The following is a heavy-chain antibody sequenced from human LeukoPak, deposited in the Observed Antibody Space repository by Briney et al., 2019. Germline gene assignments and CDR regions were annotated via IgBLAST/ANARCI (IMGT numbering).Heavy chain of an antibody. Sequence: SETLSLTCAVSGGSISSGSYSWSWIRQPPGKGLEWIGYIYPRGSTYYNPSLKSRVTISVDTSKNQFSLKLSSVTAADTAVYYCARHRRERGYCSSTSCPNDFDYWGQGTLVTVSS. CDR3: ARHRRERGYCSSTSCPNDFDY. D-gene: IGHD2-2*01. CDR1: GGSISSGSYS. CDR2: IYPRGST. J-gene: IGHJ4*02. V-gene: IGHV4-30-2*03.